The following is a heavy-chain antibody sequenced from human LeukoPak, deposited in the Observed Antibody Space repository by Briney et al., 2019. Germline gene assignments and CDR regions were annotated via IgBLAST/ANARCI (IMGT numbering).Heavy chain of an antibody. CDR1: GFTFNNHA. D-gene: IGHD2-2*01. CDR2: IGGSGGDT. CDR3: AKDFVVVPGLVNYFDS. V-gene: IGHV3-23*01. Sequence: PGGSLRLSCAASGFTFNNHAMNWVRQAPGKGLEWVSVIGGSGGDTYYADSVKGRFTISRDNSKNRLYLRMNSLRAEDTALYYCAKDFVVVPGLVNYFDSWGQGTLVTVSS. J-gene: IGHJ4*02.